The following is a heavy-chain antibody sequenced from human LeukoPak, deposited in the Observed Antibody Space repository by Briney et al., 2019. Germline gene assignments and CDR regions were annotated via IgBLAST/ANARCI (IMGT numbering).Heavy chain of an antibody. V-gene: IGHV3-30*18. Sequence: SGGSLRLSCAASGFTFSSYGMHWVRQAPGKGLEWVAVISYDGSNKYYADSVKGRFTISRDNSKNTLYLQMNSLRAEDMAVYYCRKGGSSDYYYYGMDVWGQGTTVTVSS. CDR3: RKGGSSDYYYYGMDV. CDR1: GFTFSSYG. CDR2: ISYDGSNK. J-gene: IGHJ6*02.